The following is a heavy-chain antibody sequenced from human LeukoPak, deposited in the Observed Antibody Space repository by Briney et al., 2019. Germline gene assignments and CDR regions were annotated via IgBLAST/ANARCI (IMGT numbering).Heavy chain of an antibody. V-gene: IGHV3-30*04. D-gene: IGHD1-1*01. J-gene: IGHJ6*03. Sequence: GGSLRLSCTASGFTVSSNSMSWVRQAPGKGLEWVAVISYDGSNKYYADSVKGRFTISRDNSKNTLYLQMNSLRAEDTAVYYCARDSAGAYYYYMDVWGKGTTVTVSS. CDR1: GFTVSSNS. CDR2: ISYDGSNK. CDR3: ARDSAGAYYYYMDV.